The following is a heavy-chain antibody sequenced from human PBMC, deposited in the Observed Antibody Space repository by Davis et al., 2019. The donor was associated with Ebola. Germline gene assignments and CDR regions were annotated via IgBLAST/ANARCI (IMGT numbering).Heavy chain of an antibody. Sequence: GESLKISCAASGFTFSNYDIHWVRQITGKGLEWVSAIDTAGDTYYPGSVKGRFTISRENAKNSLYLQMNSLRAEDTAVYYCARVVGVAYYGMDVWGQGTRVTVSS. J-gene: IGHJ6*02. CDR2: IDTAGDT. CDR3: ARVVGVAYYGMDV. V-gene: IGHV3-13*01. D-gene: IGHD2-2*01. CDR1: GFTFSNYD.